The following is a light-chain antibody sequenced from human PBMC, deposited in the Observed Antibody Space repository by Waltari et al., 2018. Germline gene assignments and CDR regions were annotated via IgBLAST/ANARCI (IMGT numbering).Light chain of an antibody. J-gene: IGLJ2*01. Sequence: QSALTQHPSASGSPGQSVTISCTGTSGDIGAYNSVSWYQQHPGRAPKLMIYEVTKRLSGVPDRFSVSRSGNTASLTVSGLQTEDEADYFCSSYADSNVLFGGGTKLTVL. CDR3: SSYADSNVL. V-gene: IGLV2-8*01. CDR1: SGDIGAYNS. CDR2: EVT.